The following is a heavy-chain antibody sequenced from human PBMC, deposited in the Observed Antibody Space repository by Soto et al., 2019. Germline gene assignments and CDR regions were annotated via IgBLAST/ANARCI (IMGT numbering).Heavy chain of an antibody. J-gene: IGHJ5*02. CDR1: GGSVSSSSYY. D-gene: IGHD3-3*01. CDR3: ARRDPLFGNWFDP. CDR2: VYYSGST. Sequence: SETLSLTCTVSGGSVSSSSYYWGWVRQPPGKGLEWIGSVYYSGSTYYNPSLESRVTISVDKSKNQFSLKLSSVTAADTAVYYCARRDPLFGNWFDPWGQGTLVTVSS. V-gene: IGHV4-39*01.